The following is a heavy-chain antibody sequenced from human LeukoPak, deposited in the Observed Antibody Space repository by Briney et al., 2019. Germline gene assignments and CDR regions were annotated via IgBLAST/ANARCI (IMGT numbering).Heavy chain of an antibody. D-gene: IGHD3-3*01. J-gene: IGHJ4*02. Sequence: ASVKVSCKASGYTFTGYYMHWVRQAPGQGLEWMGWINPNSGGTNYAQKFQGRVTMTRDTSISTAYMELSRLRSDDTAVYYCARDISDFWSGSLVGDFDYWGQGTLVTVSS. V-gene: IGHV1-2*02. CDR3: ARDISDFWSGSLVGDFDY. CDR1: GYTFTGYY. CDR2: INPNSGGT.